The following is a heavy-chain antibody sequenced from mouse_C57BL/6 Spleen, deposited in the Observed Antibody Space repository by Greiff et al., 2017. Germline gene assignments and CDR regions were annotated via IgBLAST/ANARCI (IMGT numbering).Heavy chain of an antibody. CDR3: ARSGSSYGFAY. Sequence: VQLQQSGPELVKPGASVKISCKASGYAFSSSWMNWVKQRPGKGLEWIGRIYPGDGDTNYNGKFKGKATLTADKSSSTAYMQLSSLTSEDSAVYFCARSGSSYGFAYWSQGTLVTVSA. D-gene: IGHD1-1*01. CDR1: GYAFSSSW. V-gene: IGHV1-82*01. J-gene: IGHJ3*01. CDR2: IYPGDGDT.